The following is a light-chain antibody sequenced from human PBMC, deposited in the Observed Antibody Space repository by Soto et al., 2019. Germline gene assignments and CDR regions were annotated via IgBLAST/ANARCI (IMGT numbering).Light chain of an antibody. Sequence: IQMTQSPSTLSASVGDRVTITCRASQSISSWLAWYQQKPGKAPKLLIYKASSLESGVPSRFSGSGSGTEFTLTISSLQPDDFATYYCQQYNSYSPPWTFGQGTKVEIK. J-gene: IGKJ1*01. CDR3: QQYNSYSPPWT. CDR1: QSISSW. CDR2: KAS. V-gene: IGKV1-5*03.